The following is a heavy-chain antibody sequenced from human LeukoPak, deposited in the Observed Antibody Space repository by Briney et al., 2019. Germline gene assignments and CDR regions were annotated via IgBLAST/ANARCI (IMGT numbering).Heavy chain of an antibody. D-gene: IGHD3-10*01. CDR3: ARCKWSGELSRNWFDP. Sequence: APVKVSCKASNYSLTSYGIIWVRQAPGQGLEWVGRISAYNGNTNYAQKFQGRVTVTADTSTSTAYMELKSLRSDDTAVYYCARCKWSGELSRNWFDPWGQGTLVTVSS. J-gene: IGHJ5*02. CDR2: ISAYNGNT. V-gene: IGHV1-18*01. CDR1: NYSLTSYG.